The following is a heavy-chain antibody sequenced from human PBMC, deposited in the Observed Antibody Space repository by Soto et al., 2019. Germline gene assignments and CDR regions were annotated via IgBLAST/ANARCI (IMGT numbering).Heavy chain of an antibody. J-gene: IGHJ4*02. CDR2: IFYSGST. CDR1: GGSISNYY. D-gene: IGHD4-4*01. CDR3: ARGMPTVTTIDY. Sequence: SETLSLTCTVSGGSISNYYWSWIRQPPGRGLEWIGHIFYSGSTYYNPSLKSRVTISVDRSKNQFSLKLSSVTAADTAVYYCARGMPTVTTIDYWGQGTLVTVSS. V-gene: IGHV4-59*12.